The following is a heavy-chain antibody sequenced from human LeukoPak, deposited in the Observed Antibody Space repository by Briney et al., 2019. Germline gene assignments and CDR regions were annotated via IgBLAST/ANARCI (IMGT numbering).Heavy chain of an antibody. D-gene: IGHD2-15*01. CDR2: VYYSGTT. CDR3: ATTHCSGGSCYPLRGWFDS. CDR1: AAXITSSYNY. J-gene: IGHJ5*01. Sequence: SETLSLTCTVSAAXITSSYNYWGWIRQPPGKAMEWVGSVYYSGTTYFNPSLKSRVFISVNVSKNQFSLKLASVTAADTAVYYCATTHCSGGSCYPLRGWFDSWGQGTLVTVSS. V-gene: IGHV4-39*01.